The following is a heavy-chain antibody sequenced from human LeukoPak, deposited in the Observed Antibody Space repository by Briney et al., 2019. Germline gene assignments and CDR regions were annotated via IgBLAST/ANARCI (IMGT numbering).Heavy chain of an antibody. CDR2: INPSGGST. V-gene: IGHV1-46*01. CDR3: ARGSWSSSAWNWFDP. J-gene: IGHJ5*02. Sequence: ASVKVSCKASGYTFTSYYTHWVRQAPGQGLEWMGIINPSGGSTSYAQKFQGRVTMTRDTSTSTVYMELSSLRSEDTAVYYCARGSWSSSAWNWFDPWGQGTLVTVPS. CDR1: GYTFTSYY. D-gene: IGHD6-6*01.